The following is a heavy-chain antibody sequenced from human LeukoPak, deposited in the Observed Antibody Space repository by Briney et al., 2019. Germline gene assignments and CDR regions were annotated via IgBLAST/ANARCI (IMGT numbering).Heavy chain of an antibody. V-gene: IGHV3-7*01. D-gene: IGHD1-1*01. J-gene: IGHJ3*02. CDR3: ARDRYRLVPYDAFDI. Sequence: GGSLRLSCAATGFTFSSYWMSWVRQAPGKGLEWVANIKQDGSEKYYVDSVKGRFTISRDNAKNSLYLQMNSLRAEDTAVYYCARDRYRLVPYDAFDIWGQGTMVTVSS. CDR1: GFTFSSYW. CDR2: IKQDGSEK.